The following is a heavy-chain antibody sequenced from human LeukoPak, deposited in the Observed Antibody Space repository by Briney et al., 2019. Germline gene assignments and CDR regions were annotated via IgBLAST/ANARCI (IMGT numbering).Heavy chain of an antibody. J-gene: IGHJ4*02. CDR2: FYHNENT. D-gene: IGHD5-12*01. CDR1: DYSISSGYY. Sequence: PSETLSLTCSVSDYSISSGYYWGWIRQPPGKELEWIGSFYHNENTYYRPSLKSRVVISVDTSKNQFSLTLTSVTAADTAVYYCARWATAPRLFDYWGQGTLVTVSS. CDR3: ARWATAPRLFDY. V-gene: IGHV4-38-2*02.